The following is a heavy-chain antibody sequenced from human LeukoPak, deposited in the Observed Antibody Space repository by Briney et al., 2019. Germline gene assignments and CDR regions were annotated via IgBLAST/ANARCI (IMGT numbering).Heavy chain of an antibody. V-gene: IGHV1-2*06. CDR2: INPNNGGA. J-gene: IGHJ4*02. CDR1: GYTFTGYY. CDR3: AGGENYSYGY. Sequence: ASVKVSCKASGYTFTGYYMHWVRQAPGQGLEWMGRINPNNGGANYAQNFQGRVTVTRDTSISTVYMELTRLRSDDTAFYYCAGGENYSYGYWGQGTLVTVSS. D-gene: IGHD5-18*01.